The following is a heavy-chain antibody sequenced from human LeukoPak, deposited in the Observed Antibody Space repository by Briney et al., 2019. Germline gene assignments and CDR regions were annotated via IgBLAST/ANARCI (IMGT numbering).Heavy chain of an antibody. CDR3: ARGRNDAFDI. Sequence: SETLSLTCTVSGGSISSSSYYWGWIRQPPGKGLEWIGSIYYSGSTNYNPSLKSRVTTSADTSKNQFSLKLSSVTAADTAVYFCARGRNDAFDIWGQGTMVTVSS. CDR1: GGSISSSSYY. J-gene: IGHJ3*02. V-gene: IGHV4-39*07. D-gene: IGHD1-14*01. CDR2: IYYSGST.